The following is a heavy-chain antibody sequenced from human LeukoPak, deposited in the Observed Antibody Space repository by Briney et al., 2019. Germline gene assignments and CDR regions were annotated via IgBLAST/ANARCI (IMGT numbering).Heavy chain of an antibody. Sequence: SETLSLTCAVYGGSFSGYYWSWIRQPPGKGLEWIGEINHSGSTNYNPSLKSRVTISVDTSKNQFSLKLSSVTAADTAVYYCARRRGGDYGMYYYYYHMDVWGKGTTVTVSS. CDR2: INHSGST. J-gene: IGHJ6*03. V-gene: IGHV4-34*01. CDR3: ARRRGGDYGMYYYYYHMDV. D-gene: IGHD4-17*01. CDR1: GGSFSGYY.